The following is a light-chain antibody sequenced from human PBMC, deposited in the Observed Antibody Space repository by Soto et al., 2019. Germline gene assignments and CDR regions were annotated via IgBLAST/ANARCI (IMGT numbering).Light chain of an antibody. Sequence: EIVMTQFPATLSVSSGERATLSCRARQSVGGALAWYQPKPGQAPRLVIYDIFTRATGVPTRHSGRGSGTKFTLTNSSLQFEDFAVYYFQQYNSWPRTFGGGTKVDIK. V-gene: IGKV3D-15*01. CDR2: DIF. CDR1: QSVGGA. CDR3: QQYNSWPRT. J-gene: IGKJ4*01.